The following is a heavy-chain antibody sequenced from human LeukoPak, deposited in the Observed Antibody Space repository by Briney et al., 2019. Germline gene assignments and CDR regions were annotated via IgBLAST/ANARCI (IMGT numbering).Heavy chain of an antibody. V-gene: IGHV4-59*01. CDR2: IYYSGST. Sequence: SETLSLTCTVSGGSISNYYWSWIRQPPGKGLEWIGYIYYSGSTDYNPSLKSRVTITVDTSKNQFSLKLSSVTAADTAVYYCARGVTTVSHFDYWGQGTLVTVSS. CDR1: GGSISNYY. CDR3: ARGVTTVSHFDY. D-gene: IGHD4-11*01. J-gene: IGHJ4*02.